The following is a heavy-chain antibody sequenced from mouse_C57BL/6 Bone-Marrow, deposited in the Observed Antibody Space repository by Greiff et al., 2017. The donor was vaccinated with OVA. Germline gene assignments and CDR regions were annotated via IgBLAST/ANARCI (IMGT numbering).Heavy chain of an antibody. CDR2: ISDGGSYT. V-gene: IGHV5-4*01. CDR1: GFTFSSYA. CDR3: ARDNNGSSLDY. D-gene: IGHD1-1*01. Sequence: EVQLMESGGGLVKPGGSLKLSCAASGFTFSSYAMSWVRQTPEKRLEWVATISDGGSYTYYPDNVKGRFTISRDNAKNNLYLQMSHLKSEDTAMYDYARDNNGSSLDYWGQGTTLTVSS. J-gene: IGHJ2*01.